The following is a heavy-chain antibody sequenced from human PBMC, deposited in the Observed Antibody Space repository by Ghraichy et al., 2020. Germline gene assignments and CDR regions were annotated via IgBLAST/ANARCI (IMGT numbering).Heavy chain of an antibody. Sequence: GGSLRLSCAASGFPVSTNYMNWVRQAPGKGLEWVSFIYTSGSVYYADSVKGRFTISRDNSKNPVYLQMNNLRAEDRAVYYCTRDRLGSSSPEVAFDIWGQGTVVTVSS. D-gene: IGHD6-6*01. CDR2: IYTSGSV. J-gene: IGHJ3*02. CDR3: TRDRLGSSSPEVAFDI. V-gene: IGHV3-53*01. CDR1: GFPVSTNY.